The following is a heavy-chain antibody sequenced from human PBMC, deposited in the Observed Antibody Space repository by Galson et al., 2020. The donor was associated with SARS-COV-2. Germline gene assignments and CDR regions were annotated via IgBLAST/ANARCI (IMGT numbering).Heavy chain of an antibody. CDR1: GFTFSSYG. J-gene: IGHJ6*02. CDR2: ISYDGSNK. D-gene: IGHD5-12*01. Sequence: GGSLRLSCAASGFTFSSYGMHWVRQAPGKGLEWVAVISYDGSNKYYADSVKGRFTISRDNSKNTLYLQMNSLRAEDTAVYYCAKDQDSGYDFVLSGMDVWGQGTTVTVSS. CDR3: AKDQDSGYDFVLSGMDV. V-gene: IGHV3-30*18.